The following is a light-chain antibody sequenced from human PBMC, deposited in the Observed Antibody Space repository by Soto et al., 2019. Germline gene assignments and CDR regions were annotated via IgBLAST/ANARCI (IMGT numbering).Light chain of an antibody. Sequence: EIVLTQSPDTLSLSPGQRATLSCRASQSVRSDYFAWYQQKPGQAPRVIIFGVSTRATGVPDRFSGSGSGTDFTLTISRLEPEDFALYYCQQRSNWPPLTFGGGTKVDIK. CDR3: QQRSNWPPLT. CDR1: QSVRSDY. V-gene: IGKV3D-20*02. CDR2: GVS. J-gene: IGKJ4*01.